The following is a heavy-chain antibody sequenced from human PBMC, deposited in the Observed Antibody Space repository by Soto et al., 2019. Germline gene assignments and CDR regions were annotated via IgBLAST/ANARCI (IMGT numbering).Heavy chain of an antibody. J-gene: IGHJ6*03. V-gene: IGHV3-23*01. Sequence: GGSLKLSCAASGFTFRSYAVSWVRQAPGKGLEWVSAISGSGGSTYYADSVKGRFTISRDNSKSTLYLQMNSLRAEDTAVYYCARAGIVLMVYATDYYYMDVWGKGTTVTVSS. CDR2: ISGSGGST. CDR3: ARAGIVLMVYATDYYYMDV. D-gene: IGHD2-8*01. CDR1: GFTFRSYA.